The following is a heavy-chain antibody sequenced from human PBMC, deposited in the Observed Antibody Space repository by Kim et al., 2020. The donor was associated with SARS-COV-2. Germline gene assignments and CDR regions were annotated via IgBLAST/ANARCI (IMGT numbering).Heavy chain of an antibody. CDR1: GFTFSSYG. CDR2: ISDDGSNK. J-gene: IGHJ4*02. V-gene: IGHV3-30*18. Sequence: GGSLRLSCAASGFTFSSYGMHWVRQAPGKGLEWVAVISDDGSNKYYADSVKGRFTISRDNSKNTLYLQMNSLRAEDTAVYYCAKSSFDYWGQGTLVTVSS. CDR3: AKSSFDY.